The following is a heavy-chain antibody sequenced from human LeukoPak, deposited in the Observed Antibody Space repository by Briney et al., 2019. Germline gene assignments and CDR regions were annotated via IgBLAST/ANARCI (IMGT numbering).Heavy chain of an antibody. CDR3: AREDVEMATLRAFDI. D-gene: IGHD5-24*01. V-gene: IGHV4-34*01. J-gene: IGHJ3*02. CDR1: GGSFSGYY. CDR2: INHSGST. Sequence: SETLSLTCAVYGGSFSGYYWSWIRQPPGKGLEWIGEINHSGSTNYNPSLKSRVTISVDTSKNQFSLKLSSVTAADTAVYYCAREDVEMATLRAFDIWGQGTMVTVSS.